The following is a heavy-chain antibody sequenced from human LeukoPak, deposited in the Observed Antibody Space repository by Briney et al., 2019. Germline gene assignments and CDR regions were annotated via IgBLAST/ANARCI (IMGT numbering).Heavy chain of an antibody. V-gene: IGHV1-2*02. CDR3: ARSLFIAAAGTQPNY. Sequence: GASVKVSCKPSGYTFTGYYMHWVRQAPGQGLEWMGWINPNSGGTNYAQKFQGRVTMTRDTSISTAYMELSRLRSDDTAVYYCARSLFIAAAGTQPNYWGQGTLVTVSS. J-gene: IGHJ4*02. CDR1: GYTFTGYY. D-gene: IGHD6-13*01. CDR2: INPNSGGT.